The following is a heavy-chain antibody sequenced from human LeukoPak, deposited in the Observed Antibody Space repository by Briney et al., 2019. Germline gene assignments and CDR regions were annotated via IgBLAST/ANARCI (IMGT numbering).Heavy chain of an antibody. Sequence: SVKLSCKASGGTFSSYAISWVRQAPGQGLEWMGRIIPIFGTANYAQKFQGRVTITTDESTSTAYMELSSLRSEDTAVYYCARDLGGSMSAYYFDYWGQGTLVTVSS. CDR1: GGTFSSYA. CDR3: ARDLGGSMSAYYFDY. V-gene: IGHV1-69*05. J-gene: IGHJ4*02. D-gene: IGHD3-3*01. CDR2: IIPIFGTA.